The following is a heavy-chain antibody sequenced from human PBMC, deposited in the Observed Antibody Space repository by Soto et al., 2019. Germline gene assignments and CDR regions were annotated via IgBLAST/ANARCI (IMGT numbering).Heavy chain of an antibody. J-gene: IGHJ4*02. CDR1: GCAFTGYY. D-gene: IGHD2-15*01. V-gene: IGHV1-2*04. Sequence: RXSVKVSCSASGCAFTGYYMHLVRQAPGQGLEWMGWVNPNSGGTNYAQKFQGWVTMTRDTSISTAYMELSRLRSDDTAVYYCARAGRSHPDNSPQFDDWGQGTLVTVSS. CDR3: ARAGRSHPDNSPQFDD. CDR2: VNPNSGGT.